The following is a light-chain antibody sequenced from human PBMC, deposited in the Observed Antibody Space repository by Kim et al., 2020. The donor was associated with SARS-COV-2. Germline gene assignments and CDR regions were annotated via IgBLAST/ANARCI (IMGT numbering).Light chain of an antibody. CDR1: SANIGSNY. CDR2: RNN. CDR3: AAWDDSLSGVV. V-gene: IGLV1-47*01. Sequence: GQRVTIACSGSSANIGSNYVYWYQQRPGTAPKLLIYRNNQRPSGVPDRFSGSKSGTSASLAISGLRSEDEADYYCAAWDDSLSGVVFGGGTQLTVL. J-gene: IGLJ2*01.